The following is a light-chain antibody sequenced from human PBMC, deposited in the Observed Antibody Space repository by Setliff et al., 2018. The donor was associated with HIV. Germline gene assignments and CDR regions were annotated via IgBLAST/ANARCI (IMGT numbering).Light chain of an antibody. CDR2: ENY. V-gene: IGLV1-51*02. J-gene: IGLJ1*01. CDR3: GTWETTLSLGCV. Sequence: QSVLTQPPSVSAAPGQDVTISCSGNSSNIGSNYVSRYKQFPGTAPKLLIYENYKRPSGISDRFSGSKSGTSATLGIAGLQTGDEADYYCGTWETTLSLGCVFGSGTKVTVL. CDR1: SSNIGSNY.